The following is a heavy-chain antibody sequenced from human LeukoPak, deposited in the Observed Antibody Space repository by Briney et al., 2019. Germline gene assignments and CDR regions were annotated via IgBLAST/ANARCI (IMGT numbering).Heavy chain of an antibody. J-gene: IGHJ1*01. CDR2: ISSSSSYI. V-gene: IGHV3-21*01. CDR1: GFTFSRHS. CDR3: ARVSTGVYCSGGSCYSDAEYFQH. Sequence: PGGSLRLSCAASGFTFSRHSINWVRQAPGKGLEWVSSISSSSSYIYYADSVKGRFTISRDNAKNSLYLQMNSLRAEDTAVYYCARVSTGVYCSGGSCYSDAEYFQHWGQGTLVTVSS. D-gene: IGHD2-15*01.